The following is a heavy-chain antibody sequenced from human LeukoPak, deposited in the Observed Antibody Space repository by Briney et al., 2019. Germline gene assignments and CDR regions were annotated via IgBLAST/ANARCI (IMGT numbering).Heavy chain of an antibody. CDR2: IKQDGSEK. CDR3: ARDDKRSWYGVRYGMDV. D-gene: IGHD6-13*01. V-gene: IGHV3-7*01. CDR1: GFTFSSYW. Sequence: GGSLRLSCAASGFTFSSYWMSWVRQAPGKGLEWVANIKQDGSEKYYVDSVKGRFTISRDNAKNSLYLQMNSLRAEDTAVYYCARDDKRSWYGVRYGMDVWGQGTTVTVSS. J-gene: IGHJ6*02.